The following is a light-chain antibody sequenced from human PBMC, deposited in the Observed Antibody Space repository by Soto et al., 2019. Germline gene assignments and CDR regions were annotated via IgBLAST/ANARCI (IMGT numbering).Light chain of an antibody. Sequence: DIVMTQSPDSLAVSLGERATINCKSSQTILYSPNNRDCLTWYQQKPGQAPRLLIYWASTREPGVPDRFSGNGSWTDFPLTIGRLEAEDVAVYYCQQYYSIPYTFGRGTRLEIK. J-gene: IGKJ2*01. CDR3: QQYYSIPYT. CDR1: QTILYSPNNRDC. V-gene: IGKV4-1*01. CDR2: WAS.